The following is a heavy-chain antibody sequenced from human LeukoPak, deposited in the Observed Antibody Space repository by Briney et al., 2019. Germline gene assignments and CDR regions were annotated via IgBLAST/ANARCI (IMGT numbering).Heavy chain of an antibody. D-gene: IGHD3-10*02. Sequence: PGRSLRLSCAASGFTFNSSTIHWVRQAPGKGLEGVSYISSSGSTIYYADSVKGRFTISRDNAKNSLYLQMNSLRGEDTAVYYWAELGITMIGGVWGKGTTVTISS. J-gene: IGHJ6*03. CDR1: GFTFNSST. CDR2: ISSSGSTI. V-gene: IGHV3-48*04. CDR3: AELGITMIGGV.